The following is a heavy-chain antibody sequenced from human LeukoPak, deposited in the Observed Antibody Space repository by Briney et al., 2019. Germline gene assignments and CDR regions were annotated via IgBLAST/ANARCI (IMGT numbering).Heavy chain of an antibody. V-gene: IGHV3-30*03. CDR2: ISYDGSNK. J-gene: IGHJ4*02. CDR3: ARATTGAKPLDY. D-gene: IGHD1-26*01. Sequence: GGSLRLSCAASGFTFSSYGMHWVRQAPGKGLEWVAVISYDGSNKYYADSVKGRFTISRDNSKNTLYLQMNSLRAEDTAVYYCARATTGAKPLDYWGQGTLVTVSS. CDR1: GFTFSSYG.